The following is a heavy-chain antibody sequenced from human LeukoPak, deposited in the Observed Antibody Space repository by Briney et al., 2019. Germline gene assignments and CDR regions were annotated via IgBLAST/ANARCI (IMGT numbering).Heavy chain of an antibody. J-gene: IGHJ4*02. CDR3: ARGSYYGSGSSTPFDY. Sequence: SETLSLTCTVSAGSISSYYWSWIRQPPGKGLEWIGYIYYSGNTNYNPSLKSRVTISVDTSKNQFSLKLSSVTAADTAVYYCARGSYYGSGSSTPFDYWGQGTLVTVSS. CDR1: AGSISSYY. V-gene: IGHV4-59*01. CDR2: IYYSGNT. D-gene: IGHD3-10*01.